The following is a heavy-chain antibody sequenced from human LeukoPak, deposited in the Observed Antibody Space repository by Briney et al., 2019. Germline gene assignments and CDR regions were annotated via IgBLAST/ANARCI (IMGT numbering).Heavy chain of an antibody. J-gene: IGHJ2*01. V-gene: IGHV4-34*01. CDR2: INHSGST. CDR1: GGSFSGYY. Sequence: SETLSLTCAVYGGSFSGYYWSWIRQPPGKGLEWIGEINHSGSTNYNPSLKSRVTISVDTSKNQFSLKLSSVTAADTAVYYCARRKRITMIVVVNYWYFDLWGRGTLVTVSS. CDR3: ARRKRITMIVVVNYWYFDL. D-gene: IGHD3-22*01.